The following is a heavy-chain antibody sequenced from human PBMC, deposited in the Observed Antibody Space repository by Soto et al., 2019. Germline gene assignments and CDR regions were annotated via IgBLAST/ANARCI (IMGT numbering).Heavy chain of an antibody. Sequence: PGGSLRLSCAASGFTFSSYAMCWVRQAPGKGLEWVSAISGSGGSTYYADSVKGRFTISRDNSKNTMCLQMNSLRAEDTAMYYCARDAGATGSYFDYWGQGGLVTVSS. CDR2: ISGSGGST. CDR3: ARDAGATGSYFDY. V-gene: IGHV3-23*01. J-gene: IGHJ4*02. D-gene: IGHD1-26*01. CDR1: GFTFSSYA.